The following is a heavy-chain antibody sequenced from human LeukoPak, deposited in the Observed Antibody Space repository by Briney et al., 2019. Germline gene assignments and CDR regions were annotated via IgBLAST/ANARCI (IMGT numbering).Heavy chain of an antibody. CDR1: GFTFSSYT. Sequence: GGSLRLSCAASGFTFSSYTMHWVRQAPGKGLEWVSSISGSGRSTYYADSVKGRFTISRDNSKNTLSLQMNSLRAEDTAIYYCTRDRWKSGGSGGGDYWGQGTLVTVSS. J-gene: IGHJ4*02. CDR3: TRDRWKSGGSGGGDY. CDR2: ISGSGRST. V-gene: IGHV3-23*01. D-gene: IGHD2-15*01.